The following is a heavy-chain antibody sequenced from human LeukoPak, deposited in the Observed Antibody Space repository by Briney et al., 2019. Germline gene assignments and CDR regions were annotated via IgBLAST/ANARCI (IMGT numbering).Heavy chain of an antibody. J-gene: IGHJ6*02. Sequence: GASVKVSCKVSGYTLTELSMHWVRQAPGKGLEWMGGFDPEDGETIYAQKFQGRVTMTRDTSTSTVYMELSSLRSEDTAVYYCARDFRRPPGIAVAGTIGYYYGMDVWGQGTTVTVSS. CDR2: FDPEDGET. CDR3: ARDFRRPPGIAVAGTIGYYYGMDV. D-gene: IGHD6-19*01. CDR1: GYTLTELS. V-gene: IGHV1-24*01.